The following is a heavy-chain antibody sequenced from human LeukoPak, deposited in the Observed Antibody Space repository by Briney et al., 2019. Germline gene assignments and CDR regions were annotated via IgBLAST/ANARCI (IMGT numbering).Heavy chain of an antibody. D-gene: IGHD5-18*01. J-gene: IGHJ4*02. CDR3: ARNPDTAMADY. Sequence: SETLSLTCTVSGGSISSYYWSWIRQPPGKGLEWIGYIYYSGSTNYNPSLKSRVTISVDTSKNQFSLKLSSVTAADTAVYYCARNPDTAMADYWGQGTLVTVSS. CDR1: GGSISSYY. V-gene: IGHV4-59*01. CDR2: IYYSGST.